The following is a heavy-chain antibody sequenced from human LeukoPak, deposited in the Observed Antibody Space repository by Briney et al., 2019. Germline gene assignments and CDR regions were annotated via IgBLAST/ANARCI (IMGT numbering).Heavy chain of an antibody. J-gene: IGHJ4*02. CDR3: ARGFGVDSSGWYGGFDY. CDR2: IYTSGST. V-gene: IGHV4-61*02. Sequence: PSETLSLTCTVSGGSISSGSYYWSWIRQPAGKGLEWIGRIYTSGSTNYNPSLKSQVTISVDTSKNQFSLKLSSVTAADTAVYYCARGFGVDSSGWYGGFDYWGQGTLVTVSS. D-gene: IGHD6-19*01. CDR1: GGSISSGSYY.